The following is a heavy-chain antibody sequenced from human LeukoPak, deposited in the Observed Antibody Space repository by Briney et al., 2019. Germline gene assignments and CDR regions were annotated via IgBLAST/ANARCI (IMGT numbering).Heavy chain of an antibody. J-gene: IGHJ6*02. CDR3: AGKKTSYEELLYRLDV. CDR2: VYYVGSA. CDR1: GGSISKYY. D-gene: IGHD3-10*01. V-gene: IGHV4-59*01. Sequence: SETLSLTCTVSGGSISKYYLTWIPHAPGEGLEGIGYVYYVGSANYNPSLKRRVTISLDLSKNQYSLKLTSVPTADPAVYYCAGKKTSYEELLYRLDVWGQGTTVGVSS.